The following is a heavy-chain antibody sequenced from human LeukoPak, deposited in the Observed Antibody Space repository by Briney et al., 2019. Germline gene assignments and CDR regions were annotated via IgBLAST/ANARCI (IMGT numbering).Heavy chain of an antibody. J-gene: IGHJ4*02. CDR1: GFTFSSYS. V-gene: IGHV3-21*01. CDR2: ISSSSSYI. CDR3: ARGLRYFDWSGRFVY. Sequence: KSGGSLRLSCAASGFTFSSYSMNWVRQAPGKGLEWVSSISSSSSYIYYADSVKGRFTISRDNAKNSLYLQMNSLRAEDTAVYYCARGLRYFDWSGRFVYWGQGTLVTVSS. D-gene: IGHD3-9*01.